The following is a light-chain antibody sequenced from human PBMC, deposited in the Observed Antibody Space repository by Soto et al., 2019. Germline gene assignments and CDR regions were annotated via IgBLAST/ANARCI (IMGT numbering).Light chain of an antibody. J-gene: IGKJ4*01. CDR2: DAS. V-gene: IGKV1-16*02. CDR1: QKISNH. CDR3: QQYHNYPVT. Sequence: DIQMTQSPSSLSASVGDRVTITCRASQKISNHLAWFQQKPGKPPKSLIYDASSLHSGVPSKFSGSGSGTDFTLTTSSLQPEDFATYYCQQYHNYPVTFGGGTKVEIK.